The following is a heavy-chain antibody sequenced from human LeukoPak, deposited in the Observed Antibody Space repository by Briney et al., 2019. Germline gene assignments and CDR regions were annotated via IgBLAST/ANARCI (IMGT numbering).Heavy chain of an antibody. CDR3: ASPGDIAAAGTDY. D-gene: IGHD6-13*01. CDR1: GFTFSTYD. V-gene: IGHV3-30-3*01. Sequence: GGSLRLSCAASGFTFSTYDMHWVRQDPGKGLEWVAVISYDGSNKYYADSVKGRFTISRDNSKNTLYLQMNSLRAEDTAVYYCASPGDIAAAGTDYWGQGTLVTVSS. J-gene: IGHJ4*02. CDR2: ISYDGSNK.